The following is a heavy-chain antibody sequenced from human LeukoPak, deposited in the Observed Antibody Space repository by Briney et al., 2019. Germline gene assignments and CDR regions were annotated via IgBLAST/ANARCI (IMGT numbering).Heavy chain of an antibody. J-gene: IGHJ4*02. Sequence: KTSETLSLTCSVSGGSITNYYWSWIRQSPGKGLEWIGFIYNTGSTNYNPSLQSRVTMSIDTSKNQFSLKLSSVTAAHTAVYYCARQGELAIDYWGQGTLVTVSS. V-gene: IGHV4-59*08. D-gene: IGHD1-26*01. CDR3: ARQGELAIDY. CDR2: IYNTGST. CDR1: GGSITNYY.